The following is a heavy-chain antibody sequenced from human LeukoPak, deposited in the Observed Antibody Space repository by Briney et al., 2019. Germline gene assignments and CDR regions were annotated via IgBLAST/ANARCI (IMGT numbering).Heavy chain of an antibody. Sequence: GGSLRLSCSASGFTFDDYAMHWVRQAPGKCLEWVSGISWNSGTIAYADSVKGRFTISRDNAKNSLYLQMNSLRPDDTAFYFCAKDLFWGGTVVPTSPLDSWGQGTLVTVSS. CDR2: ISWNSGTI. D-gene: IGHD4/OR15-4a*01. J-gene: IGHJ4*02. CDR1: GFTFDDYA. V-gene: IGHV3-9*01. CDR3: AKDLFWGGTVVPTSPLDS.